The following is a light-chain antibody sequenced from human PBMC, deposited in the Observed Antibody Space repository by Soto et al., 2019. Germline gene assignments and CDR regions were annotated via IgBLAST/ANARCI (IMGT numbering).Light chain of an antibody. Sequence: QSALTQPRSVSGSPGQSVTISCTGTSSDFGDYNYVSWYQQHPGKAPKLMIYDVSKRPSGVPDRFSGSKSGNTASLTISGLQAEDEADYYCCSYAGSYVFGTGTKLTVL. J-gene: IGLJ1*01. CDR3: CSYAGSYV. CDR1: SSDFGDYNY. V-gene: IGLV2-11*01. CDR2: DVS.